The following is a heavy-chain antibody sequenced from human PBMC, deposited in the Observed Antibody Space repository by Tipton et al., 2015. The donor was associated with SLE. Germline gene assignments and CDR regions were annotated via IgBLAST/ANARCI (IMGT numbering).Heavy chain of an antibody. CDR1: GGSITNFY. J-gene: IGHJ3*02. CDR3: AAYHSGIHAFHI. CDR2: MFYIGNR. V-gene: IGHV4-59*01. Sequence: LRLSCSVSGGSITNFYWSFLRKPPGKGLQWIGFMFYIGNREYNPSLKSRVTISIDTSKSQYSLNLTSVTAADTAVYYCAAYHSGIHAFHIWGQGTMVTVSS. D-gene: IGHD1-26*01.